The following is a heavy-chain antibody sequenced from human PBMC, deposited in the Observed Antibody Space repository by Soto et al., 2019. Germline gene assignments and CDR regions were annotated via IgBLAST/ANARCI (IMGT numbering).Heavy chain of an antibody. CDR1: GGSVSSGSYY. CDR3: ARDVRIVAHNWFDP. CDR2: IYYSGST. D-gene: IGHD5-12*01. V-gene: IGHV4-61*01. J-gene: IGHJ5*02. Sequence: PSETLSLTCTVSGGSVSSGSYYWSWIRQPPGKGLEWIGYIYYSGSTNYNPSLKSRVTISVDTSKNQFSLKLSSVTAADTAVYYRARDVRIVAHNWFDPWGQGTLVTVSS.